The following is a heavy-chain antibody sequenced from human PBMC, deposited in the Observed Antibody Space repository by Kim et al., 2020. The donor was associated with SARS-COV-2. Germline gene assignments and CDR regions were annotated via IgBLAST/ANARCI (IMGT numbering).Heavy chain of an antibody. CDR2: ISYDGSNK. Sequence: GGSLRLSCAASGFTFSSYGMHWVRQAPGKELEWVAVISYDGSNKYYADSVKGRFTISRDNSKNTLYLQMNSLRAEDTAVYYCAKDRYYDFWSGYYIRASFDYWGQGTLVTVSS. CDR1: GFTFSSYG. V-gene: IGHV3-30*18. D-gene: IGHD3-3*01. J-gene: IGHJ4*02. CDR3: AKDRYYDFWSGYYIRASFDY.